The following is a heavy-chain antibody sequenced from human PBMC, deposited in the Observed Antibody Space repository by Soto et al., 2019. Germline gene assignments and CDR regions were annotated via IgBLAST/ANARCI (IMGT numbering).Heavy chain of an antibody. J-gene: IGHJ4*02. CDR1: GFTFISNG. CDR2: IWYDGSNK. V-gene: IGHV3-33*01. D-gene: IGHD5-12*01. Sequence: QVQLVESGGGVAQPGRSLGLPCAGSGFTFISNGMHWVRQAPAKGLEWVAVIWYDGSNKYYADSVKGRFTISRDNSKNTLYLQMNSLRAEDTAVYYCARDEMATISYWGQGTLVTVSS. CDR3: ARDEMATISY.